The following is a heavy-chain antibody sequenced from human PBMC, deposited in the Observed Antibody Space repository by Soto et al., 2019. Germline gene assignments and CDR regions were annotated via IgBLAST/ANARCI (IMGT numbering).Heavy chain of an antibody. Sequence: PSETLSLTCAISGGSFSVYYWNWIRQSPGKGLEWIGEVNHAGSSNYNPSLRSRVTISVDTSKNQFSLKLSSVTAADTAVYFCARDSTRRGACDIWGQGTMVTVSS. V-gene: IGHV4-34*01. D-gene: IGHD4-4*01. CDR3: ARDSTRRGACDI. J-gene: IGHJ3*02. CDR2: VNHAGSS. CDR1: GGSFSVYY.